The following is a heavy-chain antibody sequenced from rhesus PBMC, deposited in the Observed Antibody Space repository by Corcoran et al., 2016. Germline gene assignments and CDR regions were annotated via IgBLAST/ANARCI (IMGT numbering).Heavy chain of an antibody. D-gene: IGHD6-37*01. CDR2: ISSGGTT. CDR3: AKAPPGLAVAGLGFDY. Sequence: EVQLVEVWGGLAKAGGSLRPSCAASGFTFRHYALPLVRQAPGKGLEWVSTISSGGTTYYTDSVKGRFTVSRDTSKNPLSLQMNNLRTEDTAVYYCAKAPPGLAVAGLGFDYWGQGVLVTVSS. CDR1: GFTFRHYA. V-gene: IGHV3-103*01. J-gene: IGHJ4*01.